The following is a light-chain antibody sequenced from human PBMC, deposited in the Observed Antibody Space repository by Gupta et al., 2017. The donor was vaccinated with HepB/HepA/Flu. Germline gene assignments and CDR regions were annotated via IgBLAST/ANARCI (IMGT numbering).Light chain of an antibody. CDR2: EAS. CDR1: QKINSR. V-gene: IGKV3-11*01. J-gene: IGKJ4*01. CDR3: QFHTK. Sequence: EIVMTQSPATLSLSPGERATLSCRASQKINSRLAWDQQKRGQAPRLLIYEASPRAIGTPARFSGSGSGTDFTLTITSLEPEDFAGHYSQFHTKFGGGTKVEIK.